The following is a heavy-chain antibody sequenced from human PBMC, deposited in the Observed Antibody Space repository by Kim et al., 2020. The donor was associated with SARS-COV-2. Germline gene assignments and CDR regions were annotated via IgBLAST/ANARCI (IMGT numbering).Heavy chain of an antibody. CDR1: GFTFSNAW. V-gene: IGHV3-15*01. J-gene: IGHJ6*02. D-gene: IGHD1-26*01. Sequence: GGSLRLSCAASGFTFSNAWMSWVRQAPGKGLEWVGRIKSKTDGGTTDYAAPVKGRFTISRDDSKNTLYLQMNSLKTEDTAVYYCTTVSRIVGTPGAYYYYYDGMDVWGQGTTVTVSS. CDR2: IKSKTDGGTT. CDR3: TTVSRIVGTPGAYYYYYDGMDV.